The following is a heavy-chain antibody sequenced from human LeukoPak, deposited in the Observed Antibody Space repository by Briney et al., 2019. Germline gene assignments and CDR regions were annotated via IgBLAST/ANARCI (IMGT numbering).Heavy chain of an antibody. J-gene: IGHJ4*02. Sequence: SGTLSLTCTVSGGSISSYYWSWIRQPPGKGLEWIGYIYYSGSTNYNPSLKSRVTISVDTSKNQFSLKLSSVTAADTAVYYCAREDCSSTSCYLDYWGQGTLVTVSS. V-gene: IGHV4-59*01. D-gene: IGHD2-2*01. CDR1: GGSISSYY. CDR2: IYYSGST. CDR3: AREDCSSTSCYLDY.